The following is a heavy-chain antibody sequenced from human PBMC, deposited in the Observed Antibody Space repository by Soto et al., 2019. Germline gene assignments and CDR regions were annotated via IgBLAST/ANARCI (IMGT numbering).Heavy chain of an antibody. J-gene: IGHJ4*02. D-gene: IGHD6-25*01. V-gene: IGHV4-4*02. Sequence: QVQLQESGPGLVKPSETLPLTYAVSGGSISNGNWWSWVRQPPGKGLEWIGEIYHSGRTNYNPSLKSRVSISVDTSKNQFSLKLTSVTAADTAIYYCARAAAYCLDSWGQGTLVTVAS. CDR1: GGSISNGNW. CDR2: IYHSGRT. CDR3: ARAAAYCLDS.